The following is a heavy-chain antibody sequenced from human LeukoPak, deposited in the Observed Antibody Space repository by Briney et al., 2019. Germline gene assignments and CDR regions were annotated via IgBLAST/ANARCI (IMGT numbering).Heavy chain of an antibody. Sequence: PGGSLRLSCAASGFTFSSYSMNWVRQAPGKGLEWVSSISSSSSYIYYADSVKGRFTISRDNAKNSLYLQMNSLRAEDTAVYYCARTPTSGYYLYYFDYWGQGTLATVSS. CDR3: ARTPTSGYYLYYFDY. CDR1: GFTFSSYS. V-gene: IGHV3-21*01. CDR2: ISSSSSYI. D-gene: IGHD3-22*01. J-gene: IGHJ4*02.